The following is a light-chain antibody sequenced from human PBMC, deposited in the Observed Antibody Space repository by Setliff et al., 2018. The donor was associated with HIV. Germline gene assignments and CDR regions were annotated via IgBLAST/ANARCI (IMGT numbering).Light chain of an antibody. CDR1: INNIGSYNR. V-gene: IGLV2-23*02. Sequence: QSALTQPPSVSGSPGQSIIISCTGTINNIGSYNRVSWYQQRPGTAPKLIIFEVNKRPSGVSNRFSGSKSGSTASLAISGLQAEDEGDYYCCSYAGTDTFVVFGTGTKVTVL. CDR2: EVN. J-gene: IGLJ1*01. CDR3: CSYAGTDTFVV.